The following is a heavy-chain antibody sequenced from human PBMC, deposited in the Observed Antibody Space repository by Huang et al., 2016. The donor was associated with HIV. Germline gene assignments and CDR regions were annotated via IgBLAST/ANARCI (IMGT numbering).Heavy chain of an antibody. CDR3: ATMRGFNLLDS. CDR2: IKQDESEL. CDR1: GFSFSSYW. V-gene: IGHV3-7*01. J-gene: IGHJ4*02. Sequence: EVQLVESGGGLVQPGGSLRLSCAASGFSFSSYWMSWVRQAPGKGLEWLANIKQDESELYYGVSVKGRFTISRDNAKNSLYLQMSSLRVEDSAVYYCATMRGFNLLDSWGQGTLVTVSS. D-gene: IGHD5-12*01.